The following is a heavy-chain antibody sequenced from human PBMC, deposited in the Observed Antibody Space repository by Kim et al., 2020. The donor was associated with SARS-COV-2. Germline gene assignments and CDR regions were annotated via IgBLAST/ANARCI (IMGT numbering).Heavy chain of an antibody. CDR1: GFTFSSYS. D-gene: IGHD1-26*01. V-gene: IGHV3-21*01. CDR2: ISSSSSYI. J-gene: IGHJ6*02. CDR3: ARVGWPYYGMDV. Sequence: GGSLRLSCAASGFTFSSYSMNWVRQAPGKGLEWVSSISSSSSYIYYADSVKGRFTISRDNAKNSLYLQMNSLRAEDTAVYYCARVGWPYYGMDVWGQGTTVTVS.